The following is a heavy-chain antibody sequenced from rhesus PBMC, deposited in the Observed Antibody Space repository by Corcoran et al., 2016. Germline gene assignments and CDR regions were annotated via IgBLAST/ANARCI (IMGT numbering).Heavy chain of an antibody. CDR1: GGSVSRSNW. CDR3: ARDTCDY. CDR2: ISGSSGST. V-gene: IGHV4-65*01. D-gene: IGHD5-12*01. Sequence: QVQLQESGPGLVKPSEPLSLTCAVSGGSVSRSNWWSWIRQPPGKGLEWIGYISGSSGSTYYNPSLKSRVTSASDTSKNQFSLKLSSVTAADTAVYYCARDTCDYWGQGVLVTVSS. J-gene: IGHJ4*01.